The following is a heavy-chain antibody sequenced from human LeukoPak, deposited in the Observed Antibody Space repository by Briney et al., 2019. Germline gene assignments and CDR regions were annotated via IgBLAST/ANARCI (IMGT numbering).Heavy chain of an antibody. CDR1: GGSISSSNW. CDR2: IYHSGST. CDR3: ASWTGIAAAGTGWFDP. J-gene: IGHJ5*02. V-gene: IGHV4-4*02. D-gene: IGHD6-13*01. Sequence: SETLSLTCAVSGGSISSSNWWSWVRQPPGKGLEWIGEIYHSGSTNYNPSLKSRVTISVDTSKNQFSLKLSSVTAADTAVYYCASWTGIAAAGTGWFDPWGQGTLVTVSS.